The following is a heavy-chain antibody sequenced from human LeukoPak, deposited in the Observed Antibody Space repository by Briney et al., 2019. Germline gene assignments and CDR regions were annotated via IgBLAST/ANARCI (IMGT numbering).Heavy chain of an antibody. CDR1: GYTFTGYY. CDR2: INPNSGGT. J-gene: IGHJ6*02. V-gene: IGHV1-2*02. D-gene: IGHD6-19*01. Sequence: ASVKVSCKASGYTFTGYYMHWVRQAPGQGLEWMGWINPNSGGTNYAQKFQGRVTMTRDTSISTAYMELSRLRSDDTAVYYCASTRSEWLPPYYYYGMDVWGQGTTVTVSS. CDR3: ASTRSEWLPPYYYYGMDV.